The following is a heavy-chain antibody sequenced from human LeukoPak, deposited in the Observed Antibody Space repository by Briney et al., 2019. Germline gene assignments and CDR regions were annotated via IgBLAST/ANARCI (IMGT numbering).Heavy chain of an antibody. V-gene: IGHV1-3*01. CDR2: INAGNGNT. CDR1: GYTFTSYA. J-gene: IGHJ6*02. D-gene: IGHD6-19*01. Sequence: GGSLRLSCAASGYTFTSYAMHWVRQAPGQRLEWMGWINAGNGNTKYSQKFQGRVTITRDTSASTAYMELSSLRSEDTAVYYCARTPLSSSGWYSYYYYGMDVWGQGTTVTVSS. CDR3: ARTPLSSSGWYSYYYYGMDV.